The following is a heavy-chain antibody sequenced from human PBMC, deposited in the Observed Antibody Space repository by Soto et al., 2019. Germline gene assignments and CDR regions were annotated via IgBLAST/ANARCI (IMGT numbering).Heavy chain of an antibody. V-gene: IGHV3-33*01. Sequence: PGGALRLSCAASGFTFSSYCMHWVRQAPGKGLEWVAVIWYDGSNKYYADSVKGRFPISRDNSKNTLYLQMNSLRAEDTAVYYCARGAVIQLWSELDYWGQGTLVTVSS. J-gene: IGHJ4*02. D-gene: IGHD5-18*01. CDR1: GFTFSSYC. CDR2: IWYDGSNK. CDR3: ARGAVIQLWSELDY.